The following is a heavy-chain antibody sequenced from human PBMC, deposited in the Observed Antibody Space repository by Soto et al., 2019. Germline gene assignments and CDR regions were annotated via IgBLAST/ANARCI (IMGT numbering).Heavy chain of an antibody. J-gene: IGHJ3*02. Sequence: GASVKVSSKASGYTFTSYAISSLRQAPGQGLGWMGWISAYNGNTNYAQKLQGRVTMTTDTSTSTAYMELRSLRSDDTAVYYCVRGDVYGTVAFEIWGQGKMVT. CDR1: GYTFTSYA. CDR3: VRGDVYGTVAFEI. V-gene: IGHV1-18*01. D-gene: IGHD4-17*01. CDR2: ISAYNGNT.